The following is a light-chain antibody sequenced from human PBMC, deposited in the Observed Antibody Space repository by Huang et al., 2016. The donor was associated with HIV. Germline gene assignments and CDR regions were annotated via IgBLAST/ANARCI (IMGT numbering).Light chain of an antibody. CDR1: QTVNNN. CDR2: DAY. CDR3: QCRATWPPIT. Sequence: EIVLTQSPVSLSLSPGERATLSCRASQTVNNNVAWYQQTPGQAPRLLIDDAYKRATGIPARFSGSGSGADFTLTISGLEPEDAAVYFCQCRATWPPITVGQGTRLEMK. J-gene: IGKJ5*01. V-gene: IGKV3-11*01.